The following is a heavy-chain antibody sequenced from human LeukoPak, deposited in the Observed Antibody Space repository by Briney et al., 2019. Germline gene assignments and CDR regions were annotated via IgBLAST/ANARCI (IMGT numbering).Heavy chain of an antibody. CDR3: ARGSVTKGYFYYMDV. Sequence: GGSLRLSCAASGFTFSSYWMRWVRQAPGKGLVWVSRINADGSRANYADSVKGRFTISRDNAKNTLYLQMNSLRADDTAVYYCARGSVTKGYFYYMDVWGKGTTVSVSS. D-gene: IGHD4-17*01. J-gene: IGHJ6*03. CDR2: INADGSRA. CDR1: GFTFSSYW. V-gene: IGHV3-74*01.